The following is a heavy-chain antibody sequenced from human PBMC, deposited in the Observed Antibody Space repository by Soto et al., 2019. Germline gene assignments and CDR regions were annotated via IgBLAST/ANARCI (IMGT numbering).Heavy chain of an antibody. J-gene: IGHJ4*02. CDR3: AREVGYGDFSAALLD. CDR1: GGTFSSHS. CDR2: IITLFGTA. D-gene: IGHD4-17*01. V-gene: IGHV1-69*01. Sequence: VQLLHSGAEVKQPGSSVKVSCKASGGTFSSHSINWVRQAPGQGLEWMGGIITLFGTANYAQNFQGRVTITADQYTSTAYMELNSLRSDDTAVYYCAREVGYGDFSAALLDWGQGTLVTVSS.